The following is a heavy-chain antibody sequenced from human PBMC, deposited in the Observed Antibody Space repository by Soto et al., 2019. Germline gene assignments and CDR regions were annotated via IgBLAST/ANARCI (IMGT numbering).Heavy chain of an antibody. V-gene: IGHV1-69*02. D-gene: IGHD2-15*01. Sequence: QVQLVQSGAEVKKPGSSVKVSCKASGGTFSSYTISWVRQAPGQGLEWMGRIIPILGIANYAQKFQGRVTITADKTTAXAYMELSSLRSEDTAVYYCARGGYCSGGSCFPFDYWGQGTLVTVSS. CDR3: ARGGYCSGGSCFPFDY. CDR1: GGTFSSYT. CDR2: IIPILGIA. J-gene: IGHJ4*02.